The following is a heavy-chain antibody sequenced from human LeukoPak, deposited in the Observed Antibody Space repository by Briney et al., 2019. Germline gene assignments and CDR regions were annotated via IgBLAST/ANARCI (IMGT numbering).Heavy chain of an antibody. CDR3: AKGTYYDGGGLAFDI. J-gene: IGHJ3*02. V-gene: IGHV3-11*04. CDR2: ISSSGSTI. CDR1: GFTFSDYY. D-gene: IGHD3-22*01. Sequence: GGSLRLSCAASGFTFSDYYMSWVRQAPGKGLEWVSYISSSGSTIYYADPVKGRFTISRDNAKNSLYLQMNSLRAEDTAVYYCAKGTYYDGGGLAFDIWGQGTMVTVSS.